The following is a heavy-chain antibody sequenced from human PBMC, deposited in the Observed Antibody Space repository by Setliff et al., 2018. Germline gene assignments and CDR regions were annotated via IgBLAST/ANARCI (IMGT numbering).Heavy chain of an antibody. D-gene: IGHD3-3*01. CDR1: GFTFSSYW. CDR3: ARDGGLLQFLEWSRSYMDV. J-gene: IGHJ6*03. V-gene: IGHV3-74*01. Sequence: GESLKISCAASGFTFSSYWMHWVRQAPGKGLVWVSRINSDGSSTSYADSVKGRFTISRDNAKNTLYLQMNSLRAADTAVYYCARDGGLLQFLEWSRSYMDVWGKGTTVTVSS. CDR2: INSDGSST.